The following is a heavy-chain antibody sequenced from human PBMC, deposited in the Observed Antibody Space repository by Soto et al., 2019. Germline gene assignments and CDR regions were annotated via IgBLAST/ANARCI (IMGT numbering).Heavy chain of an antibody. V-gene: IGHV4-61*01. Sequence: PSETLSLTCTVSGGSVSSGSYYWSWIRQPPGKGLEWIGYIYYSGSTNYNPSLKSRVTISVDTSKNQFSLKLSSVTAADTAVYYCARDSAGYCSSTSCYDHYYFDYWGQGTMVTVSS. J-gene: IGHJ4*02. CDR1: GGSVSSGSYY. CDR3: ARDSAGYCSSTSCYDHYYFDY. D-gene: IGHD2-2*01. CDR2: IYYSGST.